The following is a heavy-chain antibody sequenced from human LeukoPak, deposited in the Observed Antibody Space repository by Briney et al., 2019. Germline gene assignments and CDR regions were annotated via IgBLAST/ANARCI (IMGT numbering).Heavy chain of an antibody. CDR2: IIPIFGTA. V-gene: IGHV1-69*06. CDR3: VREENWFDP. Sequence: SVKVSCKASGGTFSSYAISWVRQAPGQGLEWMGGIIPIFGTANYAQKFQGRVTITADTSTSTAYMELRSLRSDDTAVYYCVREENWFDPWGQGTLVTVSS. CDR1: GGTFSSYA. J-gene: IGHJ5*02.